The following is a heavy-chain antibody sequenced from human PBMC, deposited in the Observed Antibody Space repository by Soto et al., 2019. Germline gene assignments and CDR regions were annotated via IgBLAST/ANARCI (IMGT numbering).Heavy chain of an antibody. CDR3: ARLFYDFWSGYPDPVAPRGMDA. CDR2: INHSGST. V-gene: IGHV4-34*01. Sequence: PSETLSLTCAAYGGSFSGYYWSWIRQPPGKGLEWIGEINHSGSTNYNPSLKSRVTISVDTSKNQFSLKLSSVTAADTAVYYCARLFYDFWSGYPDPVAPRGMDAWGKGTTLTVSS. J-gene: IGHJ6*03. D-gene: IGHD3-3*01. CDR1: GGSFSGYY.